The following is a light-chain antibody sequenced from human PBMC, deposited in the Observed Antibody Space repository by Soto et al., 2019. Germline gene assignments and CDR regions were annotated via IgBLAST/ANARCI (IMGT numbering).Light chain of an antibody. CDR2: GAS. Sequence: EIVFKLSPRTLSLSPGERATLSCRASQRVSSSYLACSLHKPGQAPWLLIYGASSRATGIPDRFSGSGSGTDFTLTIIRLEPEDIAVYFCPLCASSARRSGQRTNLDSK. CDR1: QRVSSSY. J-gene: IGKJ1*01. V-gene: IGKV3-20*01. CDR3: PLCASSARR.